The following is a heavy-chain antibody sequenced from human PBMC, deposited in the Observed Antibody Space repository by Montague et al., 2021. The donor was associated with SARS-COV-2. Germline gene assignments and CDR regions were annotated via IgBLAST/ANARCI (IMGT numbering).Heavy chain of an antibody. V-gene: IGHV6-1*01. CDR1: GDSVSINIAT. D-gene: IGHD2-2*01. CDR2: SYLRPKWYN. J-gene: IGHJ4*02. Sequence: CAISGDSVSINIATCNWNRHSSSLRFQWQLMSYLRPKWYNDYAESVKSRITIDPDTSKHQFSLHLNSVTPEDTAVYYCARIPVGSKYYFDFWGQGTLATVSS. CDR3: ARIPVGSKYYFDF.